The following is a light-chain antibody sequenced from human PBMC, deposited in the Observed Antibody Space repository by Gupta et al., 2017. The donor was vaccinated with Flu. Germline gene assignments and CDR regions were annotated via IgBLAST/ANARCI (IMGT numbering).Light chain of an antibody. CDR2: DDR. CDR3: QVWDTKSDHWV. CDR1: NIGSIS. V-gene: IGLV3-21*03. Sequence: SYVLIQPPSVSVAPGKPARVTRGGNNIGSISVHWYQQRPGQAPVLVICDDRDRPSGIPDRFSGSNSGNTATLTISRVEAGDEADYYCQVWDTKSDHWVFGGGTKLTVL. J-gene: IGLJ3*02.